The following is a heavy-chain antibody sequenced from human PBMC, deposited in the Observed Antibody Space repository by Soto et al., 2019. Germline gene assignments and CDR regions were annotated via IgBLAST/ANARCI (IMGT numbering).Heavy chain of an antibody. J-gene: IGHJ4*02. CDR3: AKARCSTTNCYVPDY. CDR1: GFTFSTYT. V-gene: IGHV3-23*01. D-gene: IGHD2-2*01. CDR2: ISGSGGSP. Sequence: GSLRLSCAASGFTFSTYTMSWVHQAPGKGLEWVSVISGSGGSPSYADSVQGRFTISRDNPKNTLYLQMSSLRVEDTAMYYCAKARCSTTNCYVPDYWGQGTLVTVSS.